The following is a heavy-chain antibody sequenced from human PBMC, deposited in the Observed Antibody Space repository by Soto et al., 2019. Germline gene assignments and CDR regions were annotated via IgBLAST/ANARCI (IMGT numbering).Heavy chain of an antibody. J-gene: IGHJ4*02. D-gene: IGHD2-2*01. CDR3: PAPPRY. CDR2: IYDSGST. Sequence: PSETLSITCTVSGGSISRYYWSWIRQPPGKGLEWIGYIYDSGSTNYNPSLKSRVTISVDTSKNQFSLKLTSVTAADTAVCYCPAPPRYWGQGTLVTVSS. CDR1: GGSISRYY. V-gene: IGHV4-59*01.